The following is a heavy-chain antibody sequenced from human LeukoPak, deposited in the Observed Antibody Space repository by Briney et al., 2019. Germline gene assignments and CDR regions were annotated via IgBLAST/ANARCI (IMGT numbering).Heavy chain of an antibody. D-gene: IGHD5-18*01. V-gene: IGHV3-74*01. Sequence: AGGSLRPSCAASGFTFVSYWMHWVRQAPGKGLVWVSRINGYGSSTDFADSVKGRFTISRDNAKNTLYLRMNSLRAEDTAVYYCARDAPGNTALDYWGQGTLVTVSS. CDR1: GFTFVSYW. CDR3: ARDAPGNTALDY. J-gene: IGHJ4*02. CDR2: INGYGSST.